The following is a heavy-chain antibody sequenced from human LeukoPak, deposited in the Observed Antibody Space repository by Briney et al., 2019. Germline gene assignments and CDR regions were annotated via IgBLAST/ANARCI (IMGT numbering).Heavy chain of an antibody. J-gene: IGHJ4*02. D-gene: IGHD4-4*01. CDR3: ARGNTVTYYFDY. CDR1: GGSFSGYY. V-gene: IGHV4-34*01. CDR2: INHSGST. Sequence: SETLSLTCAVYGGSFSGYYWSWIRQPPGKGLEWIGGINHSGSTNYNPSLKSRVTISVDTSKNQFSLKLSSVTAADTAVYYCARGNTVTYYFDYWGQGTLVTVSS.